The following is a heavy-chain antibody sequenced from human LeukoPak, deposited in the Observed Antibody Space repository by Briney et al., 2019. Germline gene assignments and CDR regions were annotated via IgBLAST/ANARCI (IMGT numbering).Heavy chain of an antibody. CDR2: IWYDGSNK. D-gene: IGHD3-22*01. V-gene: IGHV3-33*06. CDR3: AKEGGYYYDSSGYYPLEYFQH. Sequence: PGGSLRLSCAASGFTFSSYGMHWVRQAPGKGLEWVAVIWYDGSNKYYADSVKGRFTISRDNSKKTLYLQMNSLRAEDTAVYYCAKEGGYYYDSSGYYPLEYFQHWGQGTLVTVSS. J-gene: IGHJ1*01. CDR1: GFTFSSYG.